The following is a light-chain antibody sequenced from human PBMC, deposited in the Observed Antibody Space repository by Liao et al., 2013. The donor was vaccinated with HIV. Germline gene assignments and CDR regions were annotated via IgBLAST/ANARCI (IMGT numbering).Light chain of an antibody. CDR3: HVWDRSSDVV. Sequence: SYELTQPPSVSVSPGQTARITCSGDALSKQYSYWYQLRPGQAPVLVINKDTERPSGIPERFSGSNSGNTATLTISRVEVGDEADYYCHVWDRSSDVVFGGGTKLTVL. CDR2: KDT. J-gene: IGLJ2*01. V-gene: IGLV3-25*02. CDR1: ALSKQY.